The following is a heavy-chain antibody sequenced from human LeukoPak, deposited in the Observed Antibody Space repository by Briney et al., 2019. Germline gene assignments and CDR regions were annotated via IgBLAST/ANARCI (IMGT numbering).Heavy chain of an antibody. CDR2: INYSGIT. D-gene: IGHD3-10*01. V-gene: IGHV4-30-4*01. CDR3: ARGPTASGSVPYYYYMDV. J-gene: IGHJ6*03. Sequence: SQTLSLTYSVSGGSVGSADYDWSWIRQSPGKGLDWMGYINYSGITYYNPSLKSRVTISVDTSKHQFSLKLSSVTAADTAVFYCARGPTASGSVPYYYYMDVWGKGTTVTVSS. CDR1: GGSVGSADYD.